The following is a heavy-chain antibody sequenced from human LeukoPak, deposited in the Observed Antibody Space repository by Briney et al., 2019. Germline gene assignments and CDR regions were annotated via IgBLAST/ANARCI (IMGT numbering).Heavy chain of an antibody. CDR1: GFIFISYA. CDR3: AKRPGPKPAYYFDY. Sequence: PGGSLRLSCAASGFIFISYAMSWVRQAPGKGLEWVSAISGSGGSTYYADSVKGRFTISRDNSKNTLYLQMNSLRAEDTAVYYCAKRPGPKPAYYFDYWGQGTLVTVSS. D-gene: IGHD1-14*01. V-gene: IGHV3-23*01. CDR2: ISGSGGST. J-gene: IGHJ4*02.